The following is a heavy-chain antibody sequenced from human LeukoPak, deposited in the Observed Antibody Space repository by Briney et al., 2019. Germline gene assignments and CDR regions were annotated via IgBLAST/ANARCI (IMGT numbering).Heavy chain of an antibody. V-gene: IGHV1-69*01. Sequence: SVKVSCKASGGTFSSYAISWVRQAPGQGLEWMGGIIPIFGTANYAQKFQGRVTITADESTSTAYMELSSLRSEDTAVYYCATVAAPEGPLEPYYFDYWGQGTLATVSS. J-gene: IGHJ4*02. CDR2: IIPIFGTA. CDR3: ATVAAPEGPLEPYYFDY. D-gene: IGHD2-15*01. CDR1: GGTFSSYA.